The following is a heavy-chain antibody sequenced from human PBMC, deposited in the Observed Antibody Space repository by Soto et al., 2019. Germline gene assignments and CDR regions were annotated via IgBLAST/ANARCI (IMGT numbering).Heavy chain of an antibody. CDR2: ISYDGSNK. J-gene: IGHJ4*02. CDR1: GFTFSSSG. V-gene: IGHV3-30*18. CDR3: AKDRVESGLGQIDY. D-gene: IGHD3-3*01. Sequence: PGGSLRLSCAASGFTFSSSGMHWVRQAPGKGLEWVSIISYDGSNKYYADSVKGRFTMSRDNSKNTLYLQMNSLRPEDTAVYYCAKDRVESGLGQIDYWGQGTLVPVSS.